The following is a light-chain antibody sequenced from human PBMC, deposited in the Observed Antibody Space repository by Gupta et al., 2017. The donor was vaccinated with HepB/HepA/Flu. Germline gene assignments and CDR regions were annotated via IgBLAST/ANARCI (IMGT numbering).Light chain of an antibody. Sequence: SSELTQDPAVSVALGQTVRITCQGDSLRSYYASWYQQKPGQAPVLVIYGKNNRPSGIPDRFSGSSSGNTASFTITGAQAEDEADDYYYSRASNGNHLSYVFGTGTKVTVL. J-gene: IGLJ1*01. CDR3: YSRASNGNHLSYV. CDR1: SLRSYY. V-gene: IGLV3-19*01. CDR2: GKN.